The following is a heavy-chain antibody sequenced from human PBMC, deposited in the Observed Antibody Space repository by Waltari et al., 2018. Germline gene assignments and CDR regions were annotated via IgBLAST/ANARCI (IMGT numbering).Heavy chain of an antibody. J-gene: IGHJ4*02. CDR3: ARLYSSGWYSFYYFDY. V-gene: IGHV4-39*07. D-gene: IGHD6-19*01. CDR2: LDYSGGT. CDR1: GGSISSSSYY. Sequence: QLQLQESGPGLVKPSETLSLTCTVSGGSISSSSYYGGWIRQPPGKGREWIGRLDYSGGTYYNPSLKSRVTISLDTSKNQFSLKLCSVTAAETAVYYCARLYSSGWYSFYYFDYWGQGTLVTVSS.